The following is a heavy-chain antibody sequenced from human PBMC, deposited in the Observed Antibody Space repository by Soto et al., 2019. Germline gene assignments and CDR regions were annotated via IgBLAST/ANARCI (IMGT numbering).Heavy chain of an antibody. CDR2: IWYDGSNK. V-gene: IGHV3-33*01. CDR3: ARDRLRFLASAFDI. Sequence: GESLKISCAASGFTFSSYGMHWVRQAPGKGLEWVAVIWYDGSNKYYADSVKGRFTISRDNSKNTLYLQMNSLRAEDTAVYYCARDRLRFLASAFDIWGQGTMVTVSS. J-gene: IGHJ3*02. D-gene: IGHD3-3*01. CDR1: GFTFSSYG.